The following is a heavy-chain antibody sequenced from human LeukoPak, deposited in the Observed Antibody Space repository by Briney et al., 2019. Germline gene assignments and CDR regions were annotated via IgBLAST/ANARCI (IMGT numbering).Heavy chain of an antibody. J-gene: IGHJ4*02. D-gene: IGHD6-19*01. CDR2: ISSSGGTI. Sequence: GGSLRLSCAASGFTFSSYEMNWVRQAPGKGLEWVSYISSSGGTIYYADSVKGRFTISRDNPENSLYLQMNSLRAEDTAVYYCAGGKVSGWYLDYWGQGTLVTVSS. CDR1: GFTFSSYE. CDR3: AGGKVSGWYLDY. V-gene: IGHV3-48*03.